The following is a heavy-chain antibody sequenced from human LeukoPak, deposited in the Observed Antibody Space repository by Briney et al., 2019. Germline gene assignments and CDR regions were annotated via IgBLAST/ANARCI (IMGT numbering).Heavy chain of an antibody. CDR2: INGGST. Sequence: GGSLRLSCAASGITFSSYATTWVRQAPGKGLEWVSIINGGSTYYADSVKGRFTISRDNSKNTLFLQMNSLRGEDTAVYYCATYCSGASCYSGMDVWGQGTTVTVSS. CDR1: GITFSSYA. CDR3: ATYCSGASCYSGMDV. V-gene: IGHV3-23*01. J-gene: IGHJ6*02. D-gene: IGHD2-15*01.